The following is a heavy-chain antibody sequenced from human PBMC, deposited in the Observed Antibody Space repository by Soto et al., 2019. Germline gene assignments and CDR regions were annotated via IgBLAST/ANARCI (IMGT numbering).Heavy chain of an antibody. CDR2: INSDGSST. CDR3: ARDPNRNSWFDP. V-gene: IGHV3-74*03. J-gene: IGHJ5*02. Sequence: GGSLRLSCAASGFTFSTYWMHWVRQAPGKGLVWVSRINSDGSSTTYADSVKGRFTISRDNAKNTLYLQMNSLRAEDTAVYYCARDPNRNSWFDPWGQGTLVTVSS. CDR1: GFTFSTYW.